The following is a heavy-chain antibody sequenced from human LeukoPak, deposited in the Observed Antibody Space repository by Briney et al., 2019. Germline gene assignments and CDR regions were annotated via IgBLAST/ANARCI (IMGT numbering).Heavy chain of an antibody. D-gene: IGHD2-15*01. Sequence: GGALRLSCAASGFTFSSYAMSWVRQGPGKGLEWVSAISVSGNTYHTDSVKGRFTISRDSSKNTLYLQMKSLRAGEAAVYYCAKAPVTTCSGAYCYPFDYWSQGTLVTVSS. CDR1: GFTFSSYA. V-gene: IGHV3-23*01. CDR3: AKAPVTTCSGAYCYPFDY. CDR2: ISVSGNT. J-gene: IGHJ4*02.